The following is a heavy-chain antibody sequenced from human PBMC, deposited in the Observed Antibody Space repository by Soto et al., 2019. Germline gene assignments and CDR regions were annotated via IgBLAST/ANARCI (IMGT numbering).Heavy chain of an antibody. CDR2: INPNSGGT. V-gene: IGHV1-2*02. Sequence: ASVKVTCNASGDTFTAYYMHWVRQAPGQGLEWMGGINPNSGGTNYAQKFQGSVTMTRDTSISTADMELSRLRSDDTAVYYCARRGEASDYWGQGTLVTVSS. D-gene: IGHD3-16*01. CDR1: GDTFTAYY. J-gene: IGHJ4*02. CDR3: ARRGEASDY.